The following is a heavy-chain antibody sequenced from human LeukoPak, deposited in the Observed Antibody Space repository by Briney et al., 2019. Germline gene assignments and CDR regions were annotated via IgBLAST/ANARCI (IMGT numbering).Heavy chain of an antibody. D-gene: IGHD4-23*01. CDR2: INPNSGGT. J-gene: IGHJ4*02. CDR1: GYTFTDHY. Sequence: ASVKVSCKASGYTFTDHYMHWVRQAPGQGLEWVGWINPNSGGTNYAQKFQGRVTMTRDTSINTAYMEVSRLRSDDTAVYYCASIGGTSLEYWSQGTLVTVSS. V-gene: IGHV1-2*02. CDR3: ASIGGTSLEY.